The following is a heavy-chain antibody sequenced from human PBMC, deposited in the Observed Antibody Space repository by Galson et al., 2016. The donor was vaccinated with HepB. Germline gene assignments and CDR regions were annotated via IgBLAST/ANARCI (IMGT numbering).Heavy chain of an antibody. D-gene: IGHD6-25*01. CDR3: ARARRAARFDY. CDR2: ISSGGTSI. CDR1: GITFSGFW. Sequence: LRLSCAASGITFSGFWMHWVRQPPGKGPVWVSRISSGGTSISYAESVKGRFTISRDNAKNTLDLQMNGLAAEDTAVYYCARARRAARFDYWGQGVLVTVSS. J-gene: IGHJ4*02. V-gene: IGHV3-74*01.